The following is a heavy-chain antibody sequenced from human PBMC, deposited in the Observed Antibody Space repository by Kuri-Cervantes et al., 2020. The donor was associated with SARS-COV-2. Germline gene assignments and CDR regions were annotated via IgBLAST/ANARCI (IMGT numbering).Heavy chain of an antibody. Sequence: GESLKISCAASGFTFSSYAMSWVRQAPGKGLEWVSSISSSSSYIYYADSVKGRFTISRDNAKNSLYLQMNSLRAEDTAVYYCARDSDCGGDCYAIDYWGQGTLVTVSS. CDR1: GFTFSSYA. D-gene: IGHD2-21*01. CDR3: ARDSDCGGDCYAIDY. J-gene: IGHJ4*02. CDR2: ISSSSSYI. V-gene: IGHV3-21*01.